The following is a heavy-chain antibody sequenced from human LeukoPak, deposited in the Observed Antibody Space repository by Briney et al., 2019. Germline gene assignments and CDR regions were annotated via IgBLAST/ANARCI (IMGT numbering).Heavy chain of an antibody. D-gene: IGHD3-3*01. CDR1: GGSISSSSYS. CDR2: IYYTGST. Sequence: SETLSLTCTVSGGSISSSSYSWGWIRQPPGKGLEWIGSIYYTGSTYYNPSLKSRVTISVDTSKNQFSLKLSSVTAADTAVYYCARAPITIFGVVIDYYFDYWGQGTLVTVSS. V-gene: IGHV4-39*07. J-gene: IGHJ4*02. CDR3: ARAPITIFGVVIDYYFDY.